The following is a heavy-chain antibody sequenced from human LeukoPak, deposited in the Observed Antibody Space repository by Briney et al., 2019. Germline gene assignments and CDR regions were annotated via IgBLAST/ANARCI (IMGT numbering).Heavy chain of an antibody. CDR2: IKQDGSEK. J-gene: IGHJ4*02. Sequence: PGGSLRLSCAASGFTFSSYWMSWVRQAPGKGLEWVANIKQDGSEKYYVDSVKGRFIISRDNAKNSLYLQMNSLRAEDTAVYYCATVTIFGVVINYFDYWGQGTLVTVSS. D-gene: IGHD3-3*01. CDR1: GFTFSSYW. V-gene: IGHV3-7*01. CDR3: ATVTIFGVVINYFDY.